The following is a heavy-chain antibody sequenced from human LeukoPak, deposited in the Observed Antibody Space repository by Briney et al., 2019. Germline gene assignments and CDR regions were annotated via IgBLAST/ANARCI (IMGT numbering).Heavy chain of an antibody. Sequence: PGGSLRLSCAASGFTFSSYAMHWVRQAPGKGLEWVAVISYDGSNKYYADSVKGRFTISRDNSKNTLYLQMNSLRAEDTAVYYCAKAPYSSSEDYFDYWGQGTLVTVSS. CDR1: GFTFSSYA. V-gene: IGHV3-30*04. D-gene: IGHD6-6*01. J-gene: IGHJ4*02. CDR3: AKAPYSSSEDYFDY. CDR2: ISYDGSNK.